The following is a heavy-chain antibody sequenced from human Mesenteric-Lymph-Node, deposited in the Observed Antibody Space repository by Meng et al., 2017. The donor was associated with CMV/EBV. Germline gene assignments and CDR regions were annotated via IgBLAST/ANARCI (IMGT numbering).Heavy chain of an antibody. CDR1: GFTFSSYA. CDR3: ARERGFCSSSSCSAYFDD. Sequence: GGSLRLSCAASGFTFSSYAMSWVRQAPGKGLEWVSAIGGSGGSTYYADSVKGRFTISRDNSKNTLYLQMNSLRAEDTAVYYCARERGFCSSSSCSAYFDDWGQGTLVTVSS. CDR2: IGGSGGST. D-gene: IGHD2-2*01. J-gene: IGHJ4*02. V-gene: IGHV3-23*01.